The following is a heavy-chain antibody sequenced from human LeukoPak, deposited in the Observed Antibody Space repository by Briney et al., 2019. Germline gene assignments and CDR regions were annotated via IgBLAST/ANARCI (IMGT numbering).Heavy chain of an antibody. CDR3: ARAPYYYDSSGYYYLEPFDY. V-gene: IGHV4-31*03. CDR2: IYYSGRT. CDR1: GGSISSAGYY. Sequence: PSQTLSLTCSVSGGSISSAGYYWSWIRQHPGKGLEWIGYIYYSGRTYYNPSLKSRLTISADTSKNQFSLKLSSVTAADTAVYYCARAPYYYDSSGYYYLEPFDYWGQGTLVTVSS. D-gene: IGHD3-22*01. J-gene: IGHJ4*02.